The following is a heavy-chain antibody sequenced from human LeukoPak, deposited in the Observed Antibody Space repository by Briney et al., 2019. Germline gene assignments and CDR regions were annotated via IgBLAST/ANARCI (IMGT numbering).Heavy chain of an antibody. D-gene: IGHD2-8*01. Sequence: GGSLRLSCAASGFSFNTYWIQCVRQAPREWLEWVSRISSDGSTTTYADSVQGRFSVSRDNGKNTLYLQASSLRADDTAVYYCARDADGPGSLIDYWGQGTLVTVSS. CDR3: ARDADGPGSLIDY. J-gene: IGHJ4*02. CDR1: GFSFNTYW. V-gene: IGHV3-74*01. CDR2: ISSDGSTT.